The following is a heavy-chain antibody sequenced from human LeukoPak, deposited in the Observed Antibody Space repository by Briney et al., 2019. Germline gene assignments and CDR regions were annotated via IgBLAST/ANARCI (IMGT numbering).Heavy chain of an antibody. D-gene: IGHD4-23*01. V-gene: IGHV3-43*02. Sequence: GGSLRLSCAASGFTFDDYAMHWVRQAPGKGLEWVSLISGDGGSTYYADSVKGRFTISRDNSKNSLYLQMNSQRTEDTALYYCAKDGENYGGNSGGFDYWGQGTLVTVSS. J-gene: IGHJ4*02. CDR2: ISGDGGST. CDR3: AKDGENYGGNSGGFDY. CDR1: GFTFDDYA.